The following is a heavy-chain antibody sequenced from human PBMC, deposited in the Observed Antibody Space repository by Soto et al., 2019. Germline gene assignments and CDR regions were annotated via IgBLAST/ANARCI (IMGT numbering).Heavy chain of an antibody. CDR3: AREKGSSWSSFDY. CDR2: ISYDGSNK. CDR1: GFAFSSYA. D-gene: IGHD6-13*01. V-gene: IGHV3-30-3*01. J-gene: IGHJ4*02. Sequence: GGSLRLSCAASGFAFSSYAMHWVRQAPGKGLEWVAVISYDGSNKYYADSVKGRFTISRDNSKNTLYLQMNSLRAEDTAVYYCAREKGSSWSSFDYWGQGTLVTVSS.